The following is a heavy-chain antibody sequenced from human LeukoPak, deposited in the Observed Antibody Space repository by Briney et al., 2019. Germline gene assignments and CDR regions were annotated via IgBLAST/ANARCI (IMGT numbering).Heavy chain of an antibody. Sequence: SETLSLTCALSGGSIKNYYWSWIRQPLGKGLEWIGYVYYTGTTRYNPSLKSRVTISVETSKNQFSLTLNSVTAADTAVYHCARQSDPYYHYGLDFWGQGTTVIVSS. J-gene: IGHJ6*02. CDR2: VYYTGTT. CDR3: ARQSDPYYHYGLDF. CDR1: GGSIKNYY. V-gene: IGHV4-59*01.